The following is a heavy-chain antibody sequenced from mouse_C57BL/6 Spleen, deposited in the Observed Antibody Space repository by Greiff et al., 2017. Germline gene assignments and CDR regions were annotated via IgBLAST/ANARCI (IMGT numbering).Heavy chain of an antibody. Sequence: EVKVVESGGGLVKPGGSLKLSCAASGFTFSDYGMHWVRQAPEKGLEWVAYISSGSSTIYYADTVKGRFTISRDNAKNTLFLQMTSLRSEDTAMYYCARRDYVRYAMDYWGQGTSVTVSS. CDR3: ARRDYVRYAMDY. J-gene: IGHJ4*01. CDR1: GFTFSDYG. D-gene: IGHD1-1*01. V-gene: IGHV5-17*01. CDR2: ISSGSSTI.